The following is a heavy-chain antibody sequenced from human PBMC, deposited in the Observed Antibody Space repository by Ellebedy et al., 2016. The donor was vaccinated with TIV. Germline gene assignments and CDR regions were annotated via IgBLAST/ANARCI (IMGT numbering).Heavy chain of an antibody. J-gene: IGHJ5*02. D-gene: IGHD3-10*01. Sequence: SETLSLXXTVSGVSISSSSYFWGWIRQPPGKGLEWIGSIYYSGSTYYNPSLKSRVTISVDTSKNQFSLKLNSLTAADTAVYYCARIYGSGSYVFDPWGQGTLVTVSS. V-gene: IGHV4-39*07. CDR3: ARIYGSGSYVFDP. CDR1: GVSISSSSYF. CDR2: IYYSGST.